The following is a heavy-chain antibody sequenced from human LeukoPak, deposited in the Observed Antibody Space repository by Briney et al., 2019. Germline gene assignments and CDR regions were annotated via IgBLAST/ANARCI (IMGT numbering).Heavy chain of an antibody. CDR1: GGSIGSSHYY. D-gene: IGHD6-19*01. CDR2: VYYTGST. J-gene: IGHJ4*02. Sequence: SETLSLTCTVSGGSIGSSHYYWGWSRQPPGKGLELIGNVYYTGSTYYNPSLRSRVTIYIDTSKNQFSLKMSSVTAADTAVYHCARRLGIAVFDYWGQGTLVTVSS. V-gene: IGHV4-39*01. CDR3: ARRLGIAVFDY.